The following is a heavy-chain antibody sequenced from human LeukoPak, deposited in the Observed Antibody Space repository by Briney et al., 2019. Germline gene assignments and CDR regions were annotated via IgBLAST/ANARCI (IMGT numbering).Heavy chain of an antibody. CDR2: ISGSGGGT. J-gene: IGHJ4*02. V-gene: IGHV3-23*01. D-gene: IGHD3-10*01. Sequence: PGGSLRLSCAASGFTLSSYAMSWVRQAPGKGLEWVSAISGSGGGTYYADSVKGRSTISRDNSKNTLYLQMNSLRAEDTAVYYCANADYYGSGSYYNGDYWGQGTLVTVSS. CDR1: GFTLSSYA. CDR3: ANADYYGSGSYYNGDY.